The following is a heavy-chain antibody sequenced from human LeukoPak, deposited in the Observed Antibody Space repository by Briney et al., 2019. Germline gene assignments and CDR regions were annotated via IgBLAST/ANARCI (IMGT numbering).Heavy chain of an antibody. CDR3: ASSIVATITSFVY. J-gene: IGHJ4*02. Sequence: PSETLSLTCTVSGGSISPYYWSWIRQPPGKGLEWIGYIYSSANTNYNPSLKGRVTMSVDTSKNQFSLTLSSVTAADTAVYYCASSIVATITSFVYWGQGTLVTVSS. CDR1: GGSISPYY. V-gene: IGHV4-59*08. CDR2: IYSSANT. D-gene: IGHD5-12*01.